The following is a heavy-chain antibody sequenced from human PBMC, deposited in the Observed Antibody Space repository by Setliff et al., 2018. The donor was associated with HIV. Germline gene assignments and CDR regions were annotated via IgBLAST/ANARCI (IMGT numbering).Heavy chain of an antibody. CDR1: GDSISNYF. CDR2: IYYTGST. J-gene: IGHJ4*02. Sequence: SETLSLTCTISGDSISNYFWTWIRQPPGKGLEWIGYIYYTGSTNYNPSLKSRLTISVDTSKNQFSLKLRSVTAADTAVYYCARDPPGYGDSKDYWGQGKLVTVSS. CDR3: ARDPPGYGDSKDY. D-gene: IGHD4-17*01. V-gene: IGHV4-59*01.